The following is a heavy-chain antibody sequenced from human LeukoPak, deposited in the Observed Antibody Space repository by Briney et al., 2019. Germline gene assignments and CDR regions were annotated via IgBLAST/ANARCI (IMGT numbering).Heavy chain of an antibody. CDR1: GFTFSSYA. CDR3: ARVDRPYYYYYGMDV. V-gene: IGHV3-30-3*01. CDR2: ISYDGSNK. Sequence: PGGSPRLSCAASGFTFSSYAMHWVRQAPGKGLEWVAVISYDGSNKYYADSVKGRFTISRDNSKNTLYLQMNSLRAEDTAVYYCARVDRPYYYYYGMDVWGQGTTVTVSS. J-gene: IGHJ6*02.